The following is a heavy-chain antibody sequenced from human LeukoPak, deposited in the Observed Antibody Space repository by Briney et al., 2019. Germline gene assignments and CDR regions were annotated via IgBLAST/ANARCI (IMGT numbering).Heavy chain of an antibody. CDR3: ARVPPFSYGGRSLGVLLFDY. Sequence: PGGSLRLSCAASGFTFSSYAMSWVRQAPGKGLEWVSGISGSGGSTYYADSVKGRFTISRDNSKNTLYLQMNSLRAEDTAVYYCARVPPFSYGGRSLGVLLFDYWGQGTLVTVSS. V-gene: IGHV3-23*01. D-gene: IGHD4-23*01. J-gene: IGHJ4*02. CDR1: GFTFSSYA. CDR2: ISGSGGST.